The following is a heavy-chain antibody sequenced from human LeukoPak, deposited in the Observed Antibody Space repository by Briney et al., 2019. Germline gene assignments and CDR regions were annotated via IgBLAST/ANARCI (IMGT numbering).Heavy chain of an antibody. CDR1: GDSFSNYY. CDR2: IYPSGST. D-gene: IGHD3-22*01. CDR3: ARDREYHDSSGYYYVYALNI. Sequence: PSETLSLTCTVSGDSFSNYYWSWIRQPAGKGLGWMGRIYPSGSTNYNPSLKSRIIMSIDTSKNQFSLRLSSVTAADTAVYYCARDREYHDSSGYYYVYALNIWGQGTMVTVSS. V-gene: IGHV4-4*07. J-gene: IGHJ3*02.